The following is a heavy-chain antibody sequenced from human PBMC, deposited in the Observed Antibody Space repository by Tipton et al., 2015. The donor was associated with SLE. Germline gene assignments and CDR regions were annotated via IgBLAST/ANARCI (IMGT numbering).Heavy chain of an antibody. CDR2: INHSGST. CDR3: ARDVIQAGTDAFDI. CDR1: GGSFSGYH. J-gene: IGHJ3*02. Sequence: AGLVKPSETLSLTCAVYGGSFSGYHWSWIRQPPGKGLEWIGEINHSGSTNYNPSLKSRATISVDTSKNQFSLKLSSVTAADTAVYYCARDVIQAGTDAFDICCQGTMVTVSS. D-gene: IGHD2/OR15-2a*01. V-gene: IGHV4-34*01.